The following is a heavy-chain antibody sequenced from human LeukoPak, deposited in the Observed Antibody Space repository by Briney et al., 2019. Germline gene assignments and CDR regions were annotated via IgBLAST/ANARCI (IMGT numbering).Heavy chain of an antibody. CDR1: GYTFTGYY. V-gene: IGHV1-2*02. CDR2: INPNSGGT. D-gene: IGHD2-2*01. CDR3: ARVEYCSSTSCYRFDY. J-gene: IGHJ4*02. Sequence: GASVKVSCKASGYTFTGYYMHWVRQAPGQGLEWMGWINPNSGGTNYAQKFQGRVTMTRDTSISTAYMELSRLRSDDTAVYYCARVEYCSSTSCYRFDYWGQGTLVTVSS.